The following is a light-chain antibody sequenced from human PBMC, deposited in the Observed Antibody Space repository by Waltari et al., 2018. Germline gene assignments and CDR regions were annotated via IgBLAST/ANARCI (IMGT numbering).Light chain of an antibody. CDR1: QDISNY. J-gene: IGKJ2*01. CDR3: QQYDNVPPMYT. V-gene: IGKV1-33*01. Sequence: DIQMTQSPSSLSASVGDRVTITCQASQDISNYLNWYQQKPGKAPKLLIYDASNLEAGGPSRFSGSGSGTDFTFTISSLQPEDIATYYCQQYDNVPPMYTFGQGTKLEIK. CDR2: DAS.